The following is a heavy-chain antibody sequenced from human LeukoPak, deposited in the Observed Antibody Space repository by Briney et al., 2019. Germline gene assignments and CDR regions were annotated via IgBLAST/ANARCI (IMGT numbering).Heavy chain of an antibody. Sequence: GGSLRLSCAASGFIFSTYDMHWVRQGTGKGLEWVSAIRTAGDTFYSGSVKGRFTISRENAKKSLYLQMESLRVGDTAVYYCARGGDSWSVYSLAYMDVWGKGTTVTVSS. D-gene: IGHD3-3*01. V-gene: IGHV3-13*01. CDR2: IRTAGDT. CDR1: GFIFSTYD. J-gene: IGHJ6*03. CDR3: ARGGDSWSVYSLAYMDV.